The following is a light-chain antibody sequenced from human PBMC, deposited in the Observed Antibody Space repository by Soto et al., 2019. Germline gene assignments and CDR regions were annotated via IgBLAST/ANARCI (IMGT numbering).Light chain of an antibody. J-gene: IGKJ1*01. Sequence: EIVMTQSPATLSVSPGERATLSCRASQSVSNNLAWYHQKPGQAPRLLVYGASTRATGMPARFSGSGSGTEFTLTISSLQSEDFAVYYCQQYDTWPHTFGQGTNVEIK. CDR3: QQYDTWPHT. CDR1: QSVSNN. V-gene: IGKV3-15*01. CDR2: GAS.